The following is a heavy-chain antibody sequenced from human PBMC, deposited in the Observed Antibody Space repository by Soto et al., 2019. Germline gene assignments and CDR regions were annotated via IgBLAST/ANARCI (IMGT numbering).Heavy chain of an antibody. CDR2: IYHSGTT. CDR3: VFPATADFDY. V-gene: IGHV4-4*02. Sequence: SETLSLTCVVSGGSISSSNWWSWVRQPPGKGLEWIGEIYHSGTTNYSPSLKSRVIISADKSKNHFSLTLTSVTAADTAVYYCVFPATADFDYWGQGTPVT. J-gene: IGHJ4*02. D-gene: IGHD6-13*01. CDR1: GGSISSSNW.